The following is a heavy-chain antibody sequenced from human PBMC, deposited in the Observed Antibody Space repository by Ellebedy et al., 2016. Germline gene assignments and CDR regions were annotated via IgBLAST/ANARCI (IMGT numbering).Heavy chain of an antibody. V-gene: IGHV4-59*08. CDR3: ARNYGRWNDCFDT. D-gene: IGHD2-21*01. CDR2: IHYSGTS. J-gene: IGHJ3*02. CDR1: GDSISSRY. Sequence: GSLRLSCTVSGDSISSRYWGWIRQPPGKGLEWIGCIHYSGTSNYNPSLKSRVTMSVDTSKNQFSLQLTSVTAADTAVYYCARNYGRWNDCFDTWGQGTMVTVSS.